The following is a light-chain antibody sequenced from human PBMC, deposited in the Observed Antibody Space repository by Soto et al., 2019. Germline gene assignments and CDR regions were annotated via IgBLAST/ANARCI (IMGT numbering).Light chain of an antibody. CDR1: SSDVGGYNY. CDR3: CSYTNNNTLV. J-gene: IGLJ1*01. CDR2: AVS. V-gene: IGLV2-14*01. Sequence: QSALTQPASVSGSPGQSIAISCTGTSSDVGGYNYVSWYQQHPGKAPKVLFYAVSNRPSGVSNRFSGSKSDNTASLTISGLQAEDEADYFWCSYTNNNTLVFGTGTKLTVL.